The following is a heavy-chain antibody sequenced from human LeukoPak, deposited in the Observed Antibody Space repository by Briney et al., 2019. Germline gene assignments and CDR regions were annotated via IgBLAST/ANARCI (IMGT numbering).Heavy chain of an antibody. V-gene: IGHV4-59*01. Sequence: PSETLSLTCTVSGGSMSGDYWSWVRQPPGKGLEWIGDIYYSGSTNYMPSLKSRVTISVDTSKNQFFLIMSSVTAADTAVYYCARAYGGSYSYFDQWGQGTLVTVSS. J-gene: IGHJ4*02. CDR1: GGSMSGDY. CDR2: IYYSGST. CDR3: ARAYGGSYSYFDQ. D-gene: IGHD1-26*01.